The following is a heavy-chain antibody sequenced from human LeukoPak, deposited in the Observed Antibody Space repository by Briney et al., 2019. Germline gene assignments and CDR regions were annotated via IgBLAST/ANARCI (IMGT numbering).Heavy chain of an antibody. CDR2: INHSGST. CDR1: GGSFSGYY. V-gene: IGHV4-34*01. Sequence: SETLSLTCAVYGGSFSGYYWSWIRQPPGKGLEWIGEINHSGSTNYNPSLKSRVTISVDTSKNQFSLKLSSVTAADTAVYYCARRITPSYYYYYYMDVWGKGTTVTISS. CDR3: ARRITPSYYYYYYMDV. D-gene: IGHD3-10*01. J-gene: IGHJ6*03.